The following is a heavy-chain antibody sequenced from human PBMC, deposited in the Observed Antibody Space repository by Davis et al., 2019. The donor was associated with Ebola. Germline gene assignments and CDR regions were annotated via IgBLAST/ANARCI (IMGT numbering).Heavy chain of an antibody. CDR1: GFTFSSYS. CDR3: IAGTSVDY. J-gene: IGHJ4*02. Sequence: GESLKISCAASGFTFSSYSMNWVRQAPGKGLEWVSSISSSSSYIYYADSVKGRFTISRDNAKNSLYLQMNSLRAEDTAVYYCIAGTSVDYWGQGTLVTVSS. CDR2: ISSSSSYI. D-gene: IGHD6-13*01. V-gene: IGHV3-21*04.